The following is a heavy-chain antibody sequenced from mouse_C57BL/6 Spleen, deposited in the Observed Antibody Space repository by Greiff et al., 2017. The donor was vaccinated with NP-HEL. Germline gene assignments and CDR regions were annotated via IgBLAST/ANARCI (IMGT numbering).Heavy chain of an antibody. V-gene: IGHV1-80*01. Sequence: VQLQQSGAELVKPGASVKISCKASGYAFSSYWMNWVKQRPGKGLEWIGQIYPGDGDTNYNGKFKGKGTLTADNSSSTANLQLSSLTSEDSAVYFCAREGGPELGPFAYWGQGTLVTVSA. CDR1: GYAFSSYW. J-gene: IGHJ3*01. CDR2: IYPGDGDT. CDR3: AREGGPELGPFAY. D-gene: IGHD4-1*01.